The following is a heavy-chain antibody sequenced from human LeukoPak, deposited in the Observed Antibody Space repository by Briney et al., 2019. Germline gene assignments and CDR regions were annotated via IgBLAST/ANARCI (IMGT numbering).Heavy chain of an antibody. CDR1: GYTFTCYY. D-gene: IGHD3-22*01. J-gene: IGHJ4*02. CDR3: ARDRPRGYPTPYYFDY. CDR2: INPNSGGT. V-gene: IGHV1-2*02. Sequence: GASVTVSCKASGYTFTCYYMHWVRQAPGQGLEWRGWINPNSGGTNYAQKFQGRVTMTRDTSISTAYMELSRLRSDDTAVYYCARDRPRGYPTPYYFDYWGQGTLVTVSS.